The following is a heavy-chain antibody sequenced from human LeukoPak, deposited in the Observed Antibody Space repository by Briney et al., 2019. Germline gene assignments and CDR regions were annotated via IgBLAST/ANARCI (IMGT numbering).Heavy chain of an antibody. CDR1: GGSISSGSYY. D-gene: IGHD6-13*01. CDR2: IYTSGST. J-gene: IGHJ6*03. V-gene: IGHV4-61*02. CDR3: ARYSAAAGPWNYYYYYMDV. Sequence: SETLSLTCTVSGGSISSGSYYWSWIRQPAGKGLEWIGRIYTSGSTNYNPSLKSRVTISVDTSKNQFSLKLSSVTAADTAVYYCARYSAAAGPWNYYYYYMDVWGKGTTVTISS.